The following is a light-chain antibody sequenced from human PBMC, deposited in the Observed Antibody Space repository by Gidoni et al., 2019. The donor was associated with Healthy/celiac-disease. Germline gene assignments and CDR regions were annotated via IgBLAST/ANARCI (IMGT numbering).Light chain of an antibody. CDR1: SSNIGAGYD. CDR3: QSYDSSLSGQGV. V-gene: IGLV1-40*01. CDR2: GNS. Sequence: QSVLTQPPSVSGPPGQRVTISCTGSSSNIGAGYDVHWYQQLPGTAPKLLIYGNSNRPSGVPDRFSGSKSGTSASLAITGLQAEDEADYYCQSYDSSLSGQGVFGGGTKLTVL. J-gene: IGLJ2*01.